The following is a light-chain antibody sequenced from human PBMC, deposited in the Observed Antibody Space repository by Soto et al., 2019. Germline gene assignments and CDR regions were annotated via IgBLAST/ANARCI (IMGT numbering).Light chain of an antibody. Sequence: VMTQSPVTLSVSPGERATLSCRASQSITTNLAWYQQKPGQAPRLLIYGASTRATGVPARFSGSGSGTQFTLTINSLQSEDFAVYYCQQYNDWPPKRTFGQGTRVDFK. CDR2: GAS. CDR1: QSITTN. V-gene: IGKV3-15*01. J-gene: IGKJ1*01. CDR3: QQYNDWPPKRT.